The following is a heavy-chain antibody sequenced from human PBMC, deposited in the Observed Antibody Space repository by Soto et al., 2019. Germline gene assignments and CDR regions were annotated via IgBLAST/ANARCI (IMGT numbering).Heavy chain of an antibody. CDR3: ATDDFTDRGVDYFDY. CDR2: IGASGDVT. J-gene: IGHJ4*02. Sequence: GGSLRLSCAASGFSFTNFAMSWVSKAPGKGLEWVAGIGASGDVTRYADSVKGRLSISRDNSQNTLYLQLNSPRVEDTAAYYAATDDFTDRGVDYFDYWSPGARVTVSS. D-gene: IGHD2-8*02. V-gene: IGHV3-23*01. CDR1: GFSFTNFA.